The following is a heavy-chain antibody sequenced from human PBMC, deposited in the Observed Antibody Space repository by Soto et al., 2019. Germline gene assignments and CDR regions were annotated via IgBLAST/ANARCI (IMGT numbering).Heavy chain of an antibody. CDR3: ARGFYAGGRTLPFDY. J-gene: IGHJ4*02. CDR2: IYTGGTT. CDR1: GFTVNTNY. D-gene: IGHD2-8*02. Sequence: EVQLVESGGDLIQPGGSLRLSCAASGFTVNTNYMTWVRQAPGKGLEWVSVIYTGGTTYYADSVKGRFTISRDNSKNTGYLQMNSLRAEDTAIYYCARGFYAGGRTLPFDYWGQGTLVTVSS. V-gene: IGHV3-53*01.